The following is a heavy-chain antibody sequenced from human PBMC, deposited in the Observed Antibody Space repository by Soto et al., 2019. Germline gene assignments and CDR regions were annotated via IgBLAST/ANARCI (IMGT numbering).Heavy chain of an antibody. D-gene: IGHD3-22*01. CDR3: ARDRGYYDSSGYYPAP. Sequence: EASVKVSCKASGGTFSSYAISWVRQAPGQGLEWMGGIIPIFGTANYAQKFQGRVTITADESTSTAYMELSSLRSEDTAVYYCARDRGYYDSSGYYPAPWGQGTLVTVSS. CDR2: IIPIFGTA. J-gene: IGHJ5*02. CDR1: GGTFSSYA. V-gene: IGHV1-69*13.